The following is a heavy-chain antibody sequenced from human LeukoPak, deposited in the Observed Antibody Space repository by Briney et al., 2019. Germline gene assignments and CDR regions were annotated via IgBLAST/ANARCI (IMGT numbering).Heavy chain of an antibody. J-gene: IGHJ3*02. Sequence: ASVKVSCKASGYTFTGYYMHWVRQAPGRGLEWMGWINPDSGGTNYAQKFQGRVTMTRDTSISTAYMELSRLRSDDTAVYYCARDGGGNRGFDIWGQGTMVTVSS. V-gene: IGHV1-2*02. D-gene: IGHD2-15*01. CDR1: GYTFTGYY. CDR2: INPDSGGT. CDR3: ARDGGGNRGFDI.